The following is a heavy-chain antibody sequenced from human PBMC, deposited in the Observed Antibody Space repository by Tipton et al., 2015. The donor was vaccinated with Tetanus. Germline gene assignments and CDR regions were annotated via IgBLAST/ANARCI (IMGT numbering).Heavy chain of an antibody. Sequence: SLRLSCAASGFTFSSYGMHWVRQAPGKGLEWVAVIWYDGSNKYYADSVKGRFTISRDNSKNTLYLQMNSLRAEDTAVYYCARVRWVRGREDGMDVWGQGTTVTVSS. D-gene: IGHD3-10*01. J-gene: IGHJ6*02. CDR1: GFTFSSYG. CDR3: ARVRWVRGREDGMDV. V-gene: IGHV3-33*01. CDR2: IWYDGSNK.